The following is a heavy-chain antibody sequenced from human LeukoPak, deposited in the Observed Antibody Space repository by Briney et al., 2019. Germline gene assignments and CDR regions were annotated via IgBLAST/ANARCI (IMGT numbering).Heavy chain of an antibody. Sequence: ASVKVSCKASGYTFTSCDINWVRQATGQGLEWMGWMNPNSGNTGYAQKFQGRVTMTRNTSISTAYMELSSLRSEDTAVYYCARGVGATTAHYYYYYMDVWGKGTTVTVSS. D-gene: IGHD1-26*01. V-gene: IGHV1-8*01. CDR3: ARGVGATTAHYYYYYMDV. CDR2: MNPNSGNT. J-gene: IGHJ6*03. CDR1: GYTFTSCD.